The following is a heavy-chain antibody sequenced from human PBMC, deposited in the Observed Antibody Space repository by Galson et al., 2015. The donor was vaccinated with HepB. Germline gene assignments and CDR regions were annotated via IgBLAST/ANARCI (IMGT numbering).Heavy chain of an antibody. D-gene: IGHD1-14*01. J-gene: IGHJ4*02. V-gene: IGHV3-53*01. CDR1: GFTVSSNY. CDR2: IYSDGNT. Sequence: SLRLSCAASGFTVSSNYMTWVRQAPGKGLEWVSIIYSDGNTNYADSVKGRFTISRDISKNTLHLQMNSLRVEDTAVYYCARGKRYFDYWGQGTPVTVSS. CDR3: ARGKRYFDY.